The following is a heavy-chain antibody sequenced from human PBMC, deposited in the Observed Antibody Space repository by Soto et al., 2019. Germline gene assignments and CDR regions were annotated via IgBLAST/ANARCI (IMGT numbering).Heavy chain of an antibody. CDR2: TGLNGRTT. CDR3: ATVHSTSRSFDY. V-gene: IGHV3-23*01. CDR1: GFTFSMSA. J-gene: IGHJ4*02. D-gene: IGHD2-2*01. Sequence: GGSLRLACAASGFTFSMSAMSWVRQAPGKGLEWVSTTGLNGRTTYYADSVKGRFTVSRDNSKNTLHLQMNSLRAEDTAVYYCATVHSTSRSFDYWGQGTLVTVSS.